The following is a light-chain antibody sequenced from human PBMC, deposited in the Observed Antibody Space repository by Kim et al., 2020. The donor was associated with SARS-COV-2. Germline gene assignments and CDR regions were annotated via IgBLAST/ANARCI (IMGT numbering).Light chain of an antibody. CDR2: GAS. V-gene: IGKV3-20*01. CDR1: QSVSSSY. CDR3: QQYGSSPLYT. J-gene: IGKJ2*01. Sequence: EIVLTQSPGTLSLSPGERATLSGRASQSVSSSYLAWYRQKPGQAPRLLIYGASSRATGIPDRFSGSGSGTDFTLTISRLEPEDFAVYYCQQYGSSPLYTFGQGTKLEI.